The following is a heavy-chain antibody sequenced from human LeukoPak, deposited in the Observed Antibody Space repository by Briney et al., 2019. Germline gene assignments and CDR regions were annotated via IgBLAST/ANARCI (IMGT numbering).Heavy chain of an antibody. V-gene: IGHV1-18*01. CDR1: DHIFTSYG. D-gene: IGHD6-19*01. Sequence: ASVKVSGNASDHIFTSYGIRWVPRAPGQGLEWMGWISAYNGNTNYAQKLQGRVTMTTDTSTSTAYMELRSLRSDDTAVYYCATSILAVSDASYGWGQGTMVTVSS. CDR2: ISAYNGNT. J-gene: IGHJ3*01. CDR3: ATSILAVSDASYG.